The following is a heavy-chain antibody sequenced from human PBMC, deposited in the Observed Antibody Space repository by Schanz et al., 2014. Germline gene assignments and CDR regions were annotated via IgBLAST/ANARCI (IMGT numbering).Heavy chain of an antibody. CDR2: IYSGGST. J-gene: IGHJ4*02. Sequence: EVQLVESGGGLLQPGGSLRLSCAASGFTVSSNYMSWVRQAPGKGLEWVAVIYSGGSTFYTDSVEGRFTISRDNAKNTLYLQMNSLRPEDTALYYCVGIHVAVAEAFYWGQGTLVTVSS. V-gene: IGHV3-66*03. CDR3: VGIHVAVAEAFY. CDR1: GFTVSSNY. D-gene: IGHD6-19*01.